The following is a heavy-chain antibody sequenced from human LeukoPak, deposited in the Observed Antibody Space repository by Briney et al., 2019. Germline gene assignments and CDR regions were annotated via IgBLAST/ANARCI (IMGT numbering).Heavy chain of an antibody. Sequence: SETLSLTCTVSGGSISSSSYYWGWIRQPPGKGLEWIGSIYYSGSTYYNPSLKSRVTISVDTSKNQFSLKLSSVTAADTAVYYCARASSAGTAFDIWGQGTMVTVSS. J-gene: IGHJ3*02. CDR3: ARASSAGTAFDI. CDR2: IYYSGST. V-gene: IGHV4-39*07. CDR1: GGSISSSSYY. D-gene: IGHD3-22*01.